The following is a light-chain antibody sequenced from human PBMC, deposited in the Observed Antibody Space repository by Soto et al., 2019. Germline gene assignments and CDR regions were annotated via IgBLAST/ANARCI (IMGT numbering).Light chain of an antibody. V-gene: IGLV2-14*01. CDR1: SSDLGSYNF. J-gene: IGLJ1*01. Sequence: QSALTQPASVSGSPGQSITISCTGTSSDLGSYNFGSWYQHHPGKAPKLMIYQVSNRPSGVSNRFSGSKSGNTSSLTISGLQAEDEDDYYCCSYTSSSPFVFGAGTKVTVL. CDR2: QVS. CDR3: CSYTSSSPFV.